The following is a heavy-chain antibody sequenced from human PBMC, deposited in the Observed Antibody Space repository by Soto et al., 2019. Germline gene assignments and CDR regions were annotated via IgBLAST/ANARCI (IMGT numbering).Heavy chain of an antibody. CDR3: AKDVDDYVWGSYRV. CDR2: ISGSGGRT. D-gene: IGHD3-16*02. CDR1: GFTFSSYA. V-gene: IGHV3-23*01. Sequence: GGSLRLSCAASGFTFSSYAMNWVRQAQGKGLEWVSAISGSGGRTYYADSVKGRFTISRDNSKNTLYLQMNSLRAEDTAVYYCAKDVDDYVWGSYRVWGQGTLVTVSS. J-gene: IGHJ4*02.